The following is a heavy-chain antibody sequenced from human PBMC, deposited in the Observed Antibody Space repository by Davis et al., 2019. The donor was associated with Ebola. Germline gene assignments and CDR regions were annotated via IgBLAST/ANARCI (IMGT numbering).Heavy chain of an antibody. CDR1: GFAFTRHS. Sequence: GGSLRLSCAASGFAFTRHSMNWVRQAPGKGLEWIAFISSGGDDRYYADSVRGRFTVSRDNAKYSLFLQLNSLRDEDPAQYYCARDAEDGSGNWFFDFRGRGALVTVSS. D-gene: IGHD5-24*01. J-gene: IGHJ2*01. CDR2: ISSGGDDR. V-gene: IGHV3-48*02. CDR3: ARDAEDGSGNWFFDF.